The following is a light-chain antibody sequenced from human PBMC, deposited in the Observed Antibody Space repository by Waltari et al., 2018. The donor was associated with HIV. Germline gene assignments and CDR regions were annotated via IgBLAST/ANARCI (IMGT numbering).Light chain of an antibody. V-gene: IGKV1-17*02. CDR2: GAS. CDR3: LQNNTFLIT. Sequence: DIQMTQSPSSLSASVGDRVSMTCRATQDIGHDLAWYQHRPGSGPRCLICGASTLQRGVPPRFIGRGSGTDFTLIINNLQPDDLATYYCLQNNTFLITFGQGTKVEI. CDR1: QDIGHD. J-gene: IGKJ2*01.